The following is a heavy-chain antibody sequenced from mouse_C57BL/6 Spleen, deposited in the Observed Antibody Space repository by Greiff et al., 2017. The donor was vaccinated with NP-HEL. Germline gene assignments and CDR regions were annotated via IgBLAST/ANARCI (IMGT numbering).Heavy chain of an antibody. Sequence: QVQLQQPGAELVKPGASVKMSCKASGYTFTSYWITWVKQRPGQGLEWIGDIYPGSGSTNYNEKFKSKATLTVDTSSSTAYMQLSSLTSEDSAVYYCASYDGGFYYAMDYWGQGTSVTVSS. D-gene: IGHD2-12*01. J-gene: IGHJ4*01. CDR3: ASYDGGFYYAMDY. CDR1: GYTFTSYW. CDR2: IYPGSGST. V-gene: IGHV1-55*01.